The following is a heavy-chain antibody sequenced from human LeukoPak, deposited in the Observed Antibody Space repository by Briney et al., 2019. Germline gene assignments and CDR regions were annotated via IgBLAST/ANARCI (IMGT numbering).Heavy chain of an antibody. J-gene: IGHJ4*02. Sequence: GGSLRLSCAASGFTFSSYARSWVRQAPGKGLEWVSAISGSGGSTYYADSVKGRFTISRDNSKNTLYLQMNSLRAEDTAVYYCAKVTKVVVAATPIDYWGQGTLVTVSS. CDR1: GFTFSSYA. D-gene: IGHD2-15*01. CDR2: ISGSGGST. CDR3: AKVTKVVVAATPIDY. V-gene: IGHV3-23*01.